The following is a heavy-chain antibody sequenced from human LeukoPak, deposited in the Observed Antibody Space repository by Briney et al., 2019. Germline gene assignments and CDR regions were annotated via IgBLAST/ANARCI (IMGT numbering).Heavy chain of an antibody. CDR3: ARDRDYYGSGSYSTTYYFDY. Sequence: GGSLRLSCAASGFTFDDYGMSWVRQAPGKGLEWVSGINWNGGSTGYADSVKGRFTISRDNAKNSLYLQMNSLRAEDTAVYYCARDRDYYGSGSYSTTYYFDYWGQGTLVTVSS. V-gene: IGHV3-20*04. J-gene: IGHJ4*02. D-gene: IGHD3-10*01. CDR1: GFTFDDYG. CDR2: INWNGGST.